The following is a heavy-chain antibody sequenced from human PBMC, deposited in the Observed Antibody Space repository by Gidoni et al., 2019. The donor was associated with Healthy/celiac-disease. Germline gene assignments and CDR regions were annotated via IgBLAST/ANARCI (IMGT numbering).Heavy chain of an antibody. CDR3: ARSPYNWNYDWYFDL. D-gene: IGHD1-7*01. Sequence: QVQLVQSGAAVKKPGSSVKVSCKASGGTFSSYAISWVRQAPGQGLEWMGGIIPIFGTANYAQKFQGRVTITADESTSTAYMELSSLRSEDTAVYYCARSPYNWNYDWYFDLWGRGTLDTVSS. CDR1: GGTFSSYA. CDR2: IIPIFGTA. V-gene: IGHV1-69*01. J-gene: IGHJ2*01.